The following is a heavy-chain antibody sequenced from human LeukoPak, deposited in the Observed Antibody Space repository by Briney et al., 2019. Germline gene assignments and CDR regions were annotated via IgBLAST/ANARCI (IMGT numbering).Heavy chain of an antibody. Sequence: PGGSLRLSCAASGFTFSSYAMHWVRQAPGKGLEWVAVISYDGSNKYYADSVKGRFTISRDNSKNTLYLQMNSLRAEDTAVYYCARSRNSFSSGDPGWYFDLWGRGTLVTVSS. CDR3: ARSRNSFSSGDPGWYFDL. CDR1: GFTFSSYA. CDR2: ISYDGSNK. D-gene: IGHD6-19*01. V-gene: IGHV3-30-3*01. J-gene: IGHJ2*01.